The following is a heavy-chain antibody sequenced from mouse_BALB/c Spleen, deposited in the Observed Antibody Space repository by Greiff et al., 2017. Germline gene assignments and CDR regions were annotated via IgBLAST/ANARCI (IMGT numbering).Heavy chain of an antibody. V-gene: IGHV14-3*02. CDR2: IDPANGNT. D-gene: IGHD2-3*01. CDR3: ARPIPDDGYYLAY. Sequence: EVQRVESGAELVKPGASVKLSCTASGFNIKDTYMHWVKQRPEQGLEWIGRIDPANGNTKYDPKFQGKATITADTSSNTAYLQLSSLTSEDTAVYYCARPIPDDGYYLAYWGQGTLVTVSA. J-gene: IGHJ3*01. CDR1: GFNIKDTY.